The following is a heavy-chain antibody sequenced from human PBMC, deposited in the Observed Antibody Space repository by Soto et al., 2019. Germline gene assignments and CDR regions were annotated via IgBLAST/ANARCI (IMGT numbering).Heavy chain of an antibody. CDR3: ARSPMISECGMDV. V-gene: IGHV1-2*02. Sequence: ASVKVSCKASGYTFTDYYLHWVRQAPRTGLEWMGSINANGGSINFSRKFQSRVTMTRDTSIDTAYIDLNKWRSADTAVYFWARSPMISECGMDVWGQGTTVTVSS. D-gene: IGHD2-15*01. J-gene: IGHJ6*02. CDR1: GYTFTDYY. CDR2: INANGGSI.